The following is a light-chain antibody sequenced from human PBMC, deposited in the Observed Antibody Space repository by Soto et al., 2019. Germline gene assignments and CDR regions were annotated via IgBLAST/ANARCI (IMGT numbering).Light chain of an antibody. CDR3: QQSYGTPLT. CDR1: QSISSW. J-gene: IGKJ4*01. CDR2: KAS. Sequence: DIQMTQSPSTLSASVEDRVTITCRASQSISSWLAWYQQKPGKAPKLLIYKASNLEGGVPSRFSGSGSGTEFTLTISSLQPDDFATYYCQQSYGTPLTFGGGTKIEIK. V-gene: IGKV1-5*03.